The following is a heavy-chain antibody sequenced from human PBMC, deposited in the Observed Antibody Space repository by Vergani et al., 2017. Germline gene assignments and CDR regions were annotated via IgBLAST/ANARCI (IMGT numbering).Heavy chain of an antibody. D-gene: IGHD2-15*01. J-gene: IGHJ5*02. CDR1: GFSLSPSGVG. CDR3: AHKVAFSDPNWFDP. V-gene: IGHV2-5*02. CDR2: IYWDDDK. Sequence: QITLKESGPTLVKPTQTLTLTCTFSGFSLSPSGVGVGWIRQPPGKALEWLALIYWDDDKRYSPSLKSRLTITKDTSKNQVVLTMTNMDHVDTATYYRAHKVAFSDPNWFDPWGQGTLVTVSS.